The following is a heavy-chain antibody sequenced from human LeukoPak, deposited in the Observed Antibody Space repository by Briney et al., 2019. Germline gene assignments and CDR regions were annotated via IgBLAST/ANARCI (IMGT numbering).Heavy chain of an antibody. D-gene: IGHD2-21*01. CDR3: AKIPNIVVVISNFDY. CDR2: ISGSGGST. V-gene: IGHV3-23*01. Sequence: PGGSLRLSCAASGFTFSSYAMSWVRQAPGKGLEWVSAISGSGGSTYYADSVKGRFTISRDNSKNTLYLQMNSLRAEDTAVYYCAKIPNIVVVISNFDYWGQGTLVTVSS. CDR1: GFTFSSYA. J-gene: IGHJ4*02.